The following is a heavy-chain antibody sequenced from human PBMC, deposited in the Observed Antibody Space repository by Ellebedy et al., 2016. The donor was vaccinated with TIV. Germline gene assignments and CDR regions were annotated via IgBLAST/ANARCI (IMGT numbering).Heavy chain of an antibody. CDR2: ISDSRSMT. J-gene: IGHJ4*02. CDR1: GFSFMYSA. Sequence: GESLKISXAASGFSFMYSAMSWVRQVPGKGLEWVSSISDSRSMTSYTDSVKGRFTISRDNSNNKLYLHITTLTAEDTAIYFCAKLTSVTYRIFDYWGQGTLVTVS. D-gene: IGHD2-21*02. CDR3: AKLTSVTYRIFDY. V-gene: IGHV3-23*01.